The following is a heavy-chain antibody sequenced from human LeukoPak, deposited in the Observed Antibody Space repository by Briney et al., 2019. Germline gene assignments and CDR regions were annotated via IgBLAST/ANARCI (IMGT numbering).Heavy chain of an antibody. CDR3: ARAGTVTLGFDP. D-gene: IGHD4-11*01. J-gene: IGHJ5*02. V-gene: IGHV3-66*02. CDR2: IYSGGST. CDR1: GFTVRSNY. Sequence: GGSLRLSCAASGFTVRSNYMSWVRQAPGKGLEWVSVIYSGGSTYYADSVKGRFTISRDNSKNTLYLQMNSLRAEDAAVYYCARAGTVTLGFDPWGQGTLVTVSS.